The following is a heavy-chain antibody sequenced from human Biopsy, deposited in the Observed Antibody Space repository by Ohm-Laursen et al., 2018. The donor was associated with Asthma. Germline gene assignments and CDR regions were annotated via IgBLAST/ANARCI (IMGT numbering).Heavy chain of an antibody. CDR1: GDSINSGGYS. CDR3: ARAQDYYDSRGYYRSFDY. Sequence: PSETLSLTCAVSGDSINSGGYSWEWIRQPPGEGPGWVVYLFYSGTTYYNPSLKSRVTISVDRSKRQFSLKLSSVTAADTAVYYCARAQDYYDSRGYYRSFDYWGQGTLVTASS. D-gene: IGHD3-22*01. J-gene: IGHJ4*02. CDR2: LFYSGTT. V-gene: IGHV4-30-2*01.